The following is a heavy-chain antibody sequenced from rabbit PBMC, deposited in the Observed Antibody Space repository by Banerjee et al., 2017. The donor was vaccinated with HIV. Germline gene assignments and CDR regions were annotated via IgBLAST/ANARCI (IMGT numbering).Heavy chain of an antibody. D-gene: IGHD4-1*01. CDR1: GFSFSNKYV. Sequence: QEQLEESGGDLVKPEGSLTLTCTASGFSFSNKYVMCWVRQAPGKGLEWIASIYGGSSGSTWYASWVNGRFTISKTASTTVTLQMTSLTAADTATYFCARGSDSSGWGRYCNLWGQGTLVTV. CDR3: ARGSDSSGWGRYCNL. V-gene: IGHV1S45*01. CDR2: IYGGSSGST. J-gene: IGHJ4*01.